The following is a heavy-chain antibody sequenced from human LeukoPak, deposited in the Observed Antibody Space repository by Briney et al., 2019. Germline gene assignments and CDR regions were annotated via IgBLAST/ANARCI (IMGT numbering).Heavy chain of an antibody. J-gene: IGHJ6*03. CDR1: GYTFASYY. CDR3: ARRGGDYYYYMDV. Sequence: ASVKVSCKASGYTFASYYMHWVRQAPGQGLEWMGIINPSGGSTSYAQKFQGRVTMTRDTSTSTVYMELSSLRSEVTAVYYCARRGGDYYYYMDVWGKGTTVTVSS. V-gene: IGHV1-46*01. D-gene: IGHD3-16*01. CDR2: INPSGGST.